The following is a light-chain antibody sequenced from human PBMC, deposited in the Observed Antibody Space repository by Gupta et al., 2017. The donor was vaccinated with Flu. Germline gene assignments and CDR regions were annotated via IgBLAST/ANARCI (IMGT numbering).Light chain of an antibody. CDR3: QQLSNGPPFT. V-gene: IGKV3-11*01. Sequence: GTLSWSPGEIATLSCRASQSVSSYLTWYQQKPGQPPRLLIYDASNRDTGIPARFSGSGCGTDFTLTIYSREPEDFAVYYCQQLSNGPPFTFGQGTKMEIK. J-gene: IGKJ2*01. CDR1: QSVSSY. CDR2: DAS.